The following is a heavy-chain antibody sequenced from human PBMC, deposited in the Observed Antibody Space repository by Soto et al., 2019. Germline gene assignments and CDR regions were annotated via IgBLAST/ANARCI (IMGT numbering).Heavy chain of an antibody. V-gene: IGHV4-39*01. CDR1: GGSISSSSYY. D-gene: IGHD3-10*01. CDR3: ARIVYYGSGSYYPDYYYYGMDV. Sequence: SETLSLTYTVSGGSISSSSYYWGWIRQPPGKGLEWIGSIYYSGSTYYNPSLKSRVTISVDTSKNQFSLKLSSVTAADTAVYYCARIVYYGSGSYYPDYYYYGMDVWGQGTTVTVSS. CDR2: IYYSGST. J-gene: IGHJ6*02.